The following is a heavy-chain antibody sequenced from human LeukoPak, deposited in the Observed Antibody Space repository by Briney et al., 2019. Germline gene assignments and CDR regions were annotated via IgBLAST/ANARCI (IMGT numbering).Heavy chain of an antibody. CDR1: GFTFSSYG. CDR2: ISYDGNNK. Sequence: GGSLRLSCAASGFTFSSYGIHWVRQAPGKGLDWVAVISYDGNNKYYADSVKGRFTISRDNSKNTLYLQMNSLRAEDTAVYYCGRRNCYDSSGYLIDYWGQGTLVTVSS. J-gene: IGHJ4*02. CDR3: GRRNCYDSSGYLIDY. D-gene: IGHD3-22*01. V-gene: IGHV3-30*03.